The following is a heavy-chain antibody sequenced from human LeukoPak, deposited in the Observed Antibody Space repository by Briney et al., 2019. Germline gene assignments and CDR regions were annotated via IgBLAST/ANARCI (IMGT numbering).Heavy chain of an antibody. CDR1: GGSISSSSYY. D-gene: IGHD3-22*01. Sequence: QLQLQESGPGLVKPSETLSLTCTVSGGSISSSSYYWGWIRQPPGKGLEWIGYIYYSGSTYYNPSLKSRVTISVDTSKNQFSLKLSSVTAADTAVYYCARVSYDSSGYYYRPDYWGQGTLVTVSS. V-gene: IGHV4-39*07. CDR2: IYYSGST. J-gene: IGHJ4*02. CDR3: ARVSYDSSGYYYRPDY.